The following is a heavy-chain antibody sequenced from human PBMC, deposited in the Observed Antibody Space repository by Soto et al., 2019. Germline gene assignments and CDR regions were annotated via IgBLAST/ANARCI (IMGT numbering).Heavy chain of an antibody. CDR1: GFTFSSYA. CDR3: AKDRFMITFGGVSVKARADAFDI. CDR2: ISGSGGSA. J-gene: IGHJ3*02. Sequence: GGSLRLSCAASGFTFSSYAMSWVRQAPGKGLEWVSAISGSGGSAYYADSVKGRFTISRDNSKNTLYLQMNSLRAEDTAVYYCAKDRFMITFGGVSVKARADAFDIWGQGTMVTVSS. D-gene: IGHD3-16*02. V-gene: IGHV3-23*01.